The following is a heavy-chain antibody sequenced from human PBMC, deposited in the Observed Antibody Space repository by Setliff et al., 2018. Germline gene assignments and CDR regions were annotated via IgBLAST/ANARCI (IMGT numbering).Heavy chain of an antibody. D-gene: IGHD3-10*01. CDR3: TTDWERGDSGRDYRLDY. CDR1: GFAFNNAW. V-gene: IGHV3-15*01. CDR2: IKATTEGGTT. Sequence: GGSLRLSCAASGFAFNNAWMSWVRQAPGKGPEWVGRIKATTEGGTTYYAAPVKGRFVVSRDDSENTLFLQMHSLKVEDTAVYYCTTDWERGDSGRDYRLDYWGQGTLVTVSS. J-gene: IGHJ4*02.